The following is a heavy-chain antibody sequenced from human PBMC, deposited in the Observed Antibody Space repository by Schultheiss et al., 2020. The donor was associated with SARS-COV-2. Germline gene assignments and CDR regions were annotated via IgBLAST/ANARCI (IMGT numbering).Heavy chain of an antibody. J-gene: IGHJ5*02. D-gene: IGHD6-13*01. CDR2: INPNSGGT. CDR1: GYTFTSYG. V-gene: IGHV1-18*01. CDR3: ARAEAAGYSSSWIWFDP. Sequence: ASVKVSCKASGYTFTSYGISWVRQAPGQGLEWMGWINPNSGGTNYAQKLQGRVTMTTDTSTSTAYMELRSLRSDDTAVYYCARAEAAGYSSSWIWFDPWGQGTLVTVSS.